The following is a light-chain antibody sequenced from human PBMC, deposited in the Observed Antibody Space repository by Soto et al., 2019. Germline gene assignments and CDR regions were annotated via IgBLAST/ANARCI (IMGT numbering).Light chain of an antibody. Sequence: ENVLTQTAGTLSLSPGERATLSCRASQSVSSSYLAWYQQKPGQAPRLLIYGASNRATGIPDRFSGSGSGTDFTLTISRLDPEDFAVYYCQQRSNWPPLTFGGGTKVAIK. CDR2: GAS. J-gene: IGKJ4*01. CDR3: QQRSNWPPLT. CDR1: QSVSSSY. V-gene: IGKV3D-20*02.